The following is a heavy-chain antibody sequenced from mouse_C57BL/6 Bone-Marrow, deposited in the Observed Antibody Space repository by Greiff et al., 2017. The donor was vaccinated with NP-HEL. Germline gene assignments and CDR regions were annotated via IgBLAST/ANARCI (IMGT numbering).Heavy chain of an antibody. CDR2: INYDGSST. CDR3: ARDNGGFAY. CDR1: GFTFSDYY. Sequence: DVMLVESEGGLVQPGSSMKLSCTASGFTFSDYYMAWVRQVPEKGLEWVANINYDGSSTYYLDSLKSRFIISRDNAKNILYLQMSSLKSEDTATYYCARDNGGFAYWGQGTLVTVSA. V-gene: IGHV5-16*01. J-gene: IGHJ3*01.